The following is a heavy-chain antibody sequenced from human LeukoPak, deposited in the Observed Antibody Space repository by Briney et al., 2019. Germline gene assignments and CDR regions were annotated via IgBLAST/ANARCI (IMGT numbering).Heavy chain of an antibody. CDR3: ARQTTNFYGSGSYVY. CDR1: GYLFPNYW. J-gene: IGHJ4*02. Sequence: GESLKISCKGSGYLFPNYWIAWVRQMPGKGLEWMGIIWPGDSDTRYNPSFQGRVIISADKSITTAYLQWSSLKASDTAIYYRARQTTNFYGSGSYVYWGQGTLVTVSS. V-gene: IGHV5-51*01. CDR2: IWPGDSDT. D-gene: IGHD3-10*01.